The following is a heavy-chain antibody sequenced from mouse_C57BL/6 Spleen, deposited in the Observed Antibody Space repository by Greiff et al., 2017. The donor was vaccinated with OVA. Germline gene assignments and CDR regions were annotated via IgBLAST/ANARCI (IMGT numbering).Heavy chain of an antibody. CDR1: GFTFSSYA. V-gene: IGHV5-4*03. CDR2: ISDGGSYT. Sequence: EVKLMESGGGLVKPGGSLKLSCAASGFTFSSYAMSWVRQTPEKRLEWVATISDGGSYTYYPDNVKGRITISRDNAKNNLYLQMSHLKSEDTAMYYCASLLDYWGQGTTLTVSS. J-gene: IGHJ2*01. D-gene: IGHD2-1*01. CDR3: ASLLDY.